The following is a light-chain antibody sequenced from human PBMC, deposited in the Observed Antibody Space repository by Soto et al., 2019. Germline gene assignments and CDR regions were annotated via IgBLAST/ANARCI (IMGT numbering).Light chain of an antibody. Sequence: QSARTQPPSASGSPGQSVTISCTGTSGDVGGYNYVSWYQQHPGKAPKLMIYDVNKRPSGVPDRFSGSKSGNTASLTVSGLQAEDEADYYCSSHAGSNTPFVFGTGTKLTVL. CDR3: SSHAGSNTPFV. V-gene: IGLV2-8*01. J-gene: IGLJ1*01. CDR2: DVN. CDR1: SGDVGGYNY.